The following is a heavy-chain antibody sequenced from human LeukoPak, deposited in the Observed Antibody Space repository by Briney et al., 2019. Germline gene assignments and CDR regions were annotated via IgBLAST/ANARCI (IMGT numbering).Heavy chain of an antibody. CDR2: IQQDGSEK. J-gene: IGHJ4*02. CDR1: GFTFSNYW. CDR3: ARDLGWQQLGY. Sequence: GGSLRLSCAASGFTFSNYWMSWVRQAPGKGLEWVANIQQDGSEKYYVDSVKGRFTISRDNAKNTPYLQMNSLRAEDTAVYYCARDLGWQQLGYWGQGTLVTVSS. D-gene: IGHD6-13*01. V-gene: IGHV3-7*01.